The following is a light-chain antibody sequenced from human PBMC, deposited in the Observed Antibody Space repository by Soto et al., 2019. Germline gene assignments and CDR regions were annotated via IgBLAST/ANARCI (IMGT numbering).Light chain of an antibody. J-gene: IGLJ1*01. CDR2: DVS. Sequence: QSALTQPASVYGSPGQSITISCTGTSSDVGGYNYVSWYQQHPDKAPRLMIYDVSNRPSGVSDRFSGSKSGDTASLTISGLQAEDEADYYCTSFTRRHTDVFGTGTKLTVL. CDR1: SSDVGGYNY. CDR3: TSFTRRHTDV. V-gene: IGLV2-14*03.